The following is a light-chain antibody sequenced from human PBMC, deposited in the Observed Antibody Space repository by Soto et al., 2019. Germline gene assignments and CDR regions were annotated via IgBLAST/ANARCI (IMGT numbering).Light chain of an antibody. Sequence: EIVLTQSPATLSVSPGERATLSCRASQSVSSNLAWYQQKPGQAPRLLIYGASTRATGIPARFSGSGSGTEFTLTISSLQSEDFAVYYCQQYNKRGTFGQGTKVDI. J-gene: IGKJ1*01. CDR3: QQYNKRGT. V-gene: IGKV3-15*01. CDR1: QSVSSN. CDR2: GAS.